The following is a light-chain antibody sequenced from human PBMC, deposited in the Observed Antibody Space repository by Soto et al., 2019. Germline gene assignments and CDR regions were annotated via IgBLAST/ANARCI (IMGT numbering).Light chain of an antibody. J-gene: IGLJ1*01. CDR2: YDD. CDR1: SFNIGDNA. Sequence: QPVLTQPPSVADAPRQRVTISCSGSSFNIGDNAVNWYQQFPGKAPKLLIYYDDLLPSGVSDRFSGSKSGTSASLVISGLQSDDEADYYCSAWDDTLNGVVFGTGTKVTVL. V-gene: IGLV1-36*01. CDR3: SAWDDTLNGVV.